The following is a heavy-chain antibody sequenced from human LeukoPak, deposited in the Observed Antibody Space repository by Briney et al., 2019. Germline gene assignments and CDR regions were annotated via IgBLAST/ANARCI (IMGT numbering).Heavy chain of an antibody. CDR3: ARESYYDSNDAFDI. CDR1: GGTFSSYA. CDR2: IIPSFGTA. V-gene: IGHV1-69*05. J-gene: IGHJ3*02. D-gene: IGHD3-22*01. Sequence: SVKVSCKASGGTFSSYAISWVRQAPGQGLEWMGRIIPSFGTANYTQKFQGRVTITTDESTSTAYMELSSLRSEDTAVYYCARESYYDSNDAFDIWGQRTLVTVCS.